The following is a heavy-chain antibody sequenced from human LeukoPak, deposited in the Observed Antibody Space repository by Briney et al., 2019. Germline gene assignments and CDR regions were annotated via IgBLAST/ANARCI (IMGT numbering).Heavy chain of an antibody. CDR1: GGTFSSYA. J-gene: IGHJ5*02. CDR2: IIPIFGTA. Sequence: SVKLSCKASGGTFSSYAISWVRQAPGHGLEWMGGIIPIFGTANYAKKFQGRVTITADKSTSTAYMELSSLRSENTAVYYCARALTDYDYVWGVNWFDPWGQGTLVTVSS. V-gene: IGHV1-69*06. CDR3: ARALTDYDYVWGVNWFDP. D-gene: IGHD3-16*01.